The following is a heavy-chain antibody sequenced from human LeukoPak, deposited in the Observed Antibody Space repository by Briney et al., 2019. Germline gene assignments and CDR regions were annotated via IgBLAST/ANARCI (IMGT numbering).Heavy chain of an antibody. Sequence: GGSLRLSCAGAGFSIADHHMDWVRQAPGTGLEWIGRSATTKPNSCTTQYTASVRGRFTISRDDSQNSLYLHLNSLKTEDTAVYYCVRVVTTRSGWYHFDNWGLGTLVSVSS. CDR1: GFSIADHH. CDR2: SATTKPNSCTT. CDR3: VRVVTTRSGWYHFDN. J-gene: IGHJ4*02. D-gene: IGHD6-13*01. V-gene: IGHV3-72*01.